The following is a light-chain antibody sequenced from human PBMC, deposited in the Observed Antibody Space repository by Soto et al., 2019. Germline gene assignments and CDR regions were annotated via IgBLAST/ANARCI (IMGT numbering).Light chain of an antibody. CDR2: QIV. Sequence: DIVLTQSPLRIAVTPGRPASFSCESSESLLHSDRNTYLSWLHQRPVQPQRLLIYQIVERFSGVPDRFSGSGAGTNFTLSISRVEVEYVGTFFCMQSSQYRSFGQGTKVEIK. J-gene: IGKJ1*01. CDR1: ESLLHSDRNTY. CDR3: MQSSQYRS. V-gene: IGKV2-24*01.